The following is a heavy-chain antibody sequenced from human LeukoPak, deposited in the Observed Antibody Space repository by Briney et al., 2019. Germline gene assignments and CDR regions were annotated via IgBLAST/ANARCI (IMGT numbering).Heavy chain of an antibody. CDR3: ASGSFDL. Sequence: GGSLRLSCAASGFTFSDYSMSWIRQAPGKGLEWVSYIRSSGNTIYYADSVKGRFTISRDNAKNSLYLQMNSLRAEDTAVYYCASGSFDLWGRGTLVTVSS. CDR2: IRSSGNTI. J-gene: IGHJ2*01. CDR1: GFTFSDYS. V-gene: IGHV3-11*01.